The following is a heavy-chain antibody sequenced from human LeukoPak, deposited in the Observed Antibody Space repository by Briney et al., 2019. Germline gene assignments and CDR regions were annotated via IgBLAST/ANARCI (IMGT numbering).Heavy chain of an antibody. V-gene: IGHV4-59*01. CDR3: TRDTYGSGLFDY. J-gene: IGHJ4*02. Sequence: SETLSLTCTVSGGSINSYYWSWIRQPPGKGLEWIGYINDSGSTNYNPSLKSRVTISVDTSKNQFSLKPSSVTAADTAVYFCTRDTYGSGLFDYWGQGTLVTVSS. CDR1: GGSINSYY. CDR2: INDSGST. D-gene: IGHD3-10*01.